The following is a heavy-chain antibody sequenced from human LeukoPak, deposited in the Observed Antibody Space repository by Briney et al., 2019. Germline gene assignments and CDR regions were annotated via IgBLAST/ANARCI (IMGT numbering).Heavy chain of an antibody. Sequence: PGGSLRLSCAASGFTFSSYAMSWVRQAPGKGLEWVSSISNTDNRTYYADSVKGRFTISRDNSKNTLYVQMNSLRAEDTAVYYCAKRGLPDYWGQGTLVTVSS. CDR3: AKRGLPDY. J-gene: IGHJ4*02. D-gene: IGHD3-10*01. CDR2: ISNTDNRT. V-gene: IGHV3-23*01. CDR1: GFTFSSYA.